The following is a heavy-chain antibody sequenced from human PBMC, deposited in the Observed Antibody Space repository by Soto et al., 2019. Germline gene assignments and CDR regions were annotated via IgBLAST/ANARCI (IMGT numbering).Heavy chain of an antibody. D-gene: IGHD2-15*01. CDR3: ANVNYCSGGCCYSYYFDS. CDR2: INHSGST. V-gene: IGHV4-34*01. CDR1: GGSFSGYY. Sequence: QVQLQQWGAGLLKPSETLSLTCAVYGGSFSGYYWSWIRQPPGKGLEWIGEINHSGSTNYNPSLKSRVTISVDTSKIQFSLKLDSVTAADTAVYYCANVNYCSGGCCYSYYFDSWGQGTLVTVSS. J-gene: IGHJ4*02.